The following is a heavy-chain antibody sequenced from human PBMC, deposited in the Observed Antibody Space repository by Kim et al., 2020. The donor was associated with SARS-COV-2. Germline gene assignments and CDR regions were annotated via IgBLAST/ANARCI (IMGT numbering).Heavy chain of an antibody. CDR3: AKGGIAVAADY. CDR2: ISYDGSNK. J-gene: IGHJ4*02. D-gene: IGHD6-19*01. CDR1: GFTFSSYG. V-gene: IGHV3-30*18. Sequence: GGSLRLSCAASGFTFSSYGMHWVRQAPGKGLEWVAVISYDGSNKYYADSVKGRFTIPRDNSKNTLYLQMNSLRAEDTAVYYCAKGGIAVAADYWGQGTLV.